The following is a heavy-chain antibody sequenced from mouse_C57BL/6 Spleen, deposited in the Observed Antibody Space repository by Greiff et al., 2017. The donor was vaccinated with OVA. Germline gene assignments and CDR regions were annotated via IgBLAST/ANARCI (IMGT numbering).Heavy chain of an antibody. Sequence: EVQRVESGPGLVKPSQSLSLTCSVTGYSITSGYYWNWIRQFPGNKLEWMGYISYDGSNNYNPSLKNRISITRDTSKNQFFLKLNSVTTEDTATYYCARDDGYYGDWYFDVWGTGTTVTVSS. J-gene: IGHJ1*03. CDR1: GYSITSGYY. D-gene: IGHD2-3*01. V-gene: IGHV3-6*01. CDR3: ARDDGYYGDWYFDV. CDR2: ISYDGSN.